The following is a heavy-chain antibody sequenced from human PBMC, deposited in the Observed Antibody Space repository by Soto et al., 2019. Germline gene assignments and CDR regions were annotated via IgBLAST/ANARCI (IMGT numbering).Heavy chain of an antibody. CDR1: GGSVSSGSYY. V-gene: IGHV4-61*01. CDR2: IYYSGST. CDR3: ASSQDYYDSSGYFVY. Sequence: SETLSLTCTVSGGSVSSGSYYWSWIRQPPGKGLEWIGYIYYSGSTNYNPSLKSRVAISVDTSKNQFSLKLSSVTAADTAVYYCASSQDYYDSSGYFVYWGQGTLVTVSS. J-gene: IGHJ4*02. D-gene: IGHD3-22*01.